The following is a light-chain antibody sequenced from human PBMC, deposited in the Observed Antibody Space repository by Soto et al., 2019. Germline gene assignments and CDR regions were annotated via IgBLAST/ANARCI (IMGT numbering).Light chain of an antibody. CDR3: QQRSNWPLT. CDR2: DAS. Sequence: EIVLTQSPATLSLSPGERAALSCRASQTVSSYLAWYQQKPGQAPRLLIYDASNRAPGVPARFSGSGSGTDFTLTISSLGPEDFALYYCQQRSNWPLTFGGGTKVEIK. CDR1: QTVSSY. J-gene: IGKJ4*01. V-gene: IGKV3-11*01.